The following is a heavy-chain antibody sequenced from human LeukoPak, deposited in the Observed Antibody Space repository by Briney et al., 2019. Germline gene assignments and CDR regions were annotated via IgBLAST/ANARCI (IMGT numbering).Heavy chain of an antibody. J-gene: IGHJ6*03. CDR1: GGSISSSSYY. D-gene: IGHD6-19*01. CDR3: ARLPGIAVAGTPYYYMDV. V-gene: IGHV4-39*07. CDR2: IYYSGST. Sequence: SETLSLTCTVSGGSISSSSYYWGWIRQLPGKGLEWIGSIYYSGSTYYNPSLKSRVTISVDTSKNQFSLKLSSVTAADTAVYYCARLPGIAVAGTPYYYMDVWGKGTTVTVSS.